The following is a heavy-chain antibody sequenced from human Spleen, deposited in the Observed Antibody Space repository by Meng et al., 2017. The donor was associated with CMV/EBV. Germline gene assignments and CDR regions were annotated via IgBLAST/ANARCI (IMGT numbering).Heavy chain of an antibody. V-gene: IGHV3-23*01. D-gene: IGHD2-8*02. Sequence: GESLKISCAAPGFTFSSYWMHWVRQAPGKGLEWVSAISGSGLSTYYADSVKGRFTISRDNSKNTLYLQMNSLRAEDTAVYYCVKVLRVLGVTLNYWGQGTLVTVSS. CDR1: GFTFSSYW. J-gene: IGHJ4*02. CDR2: ISGSGLST. CDR3: VKVLRVLGVTLNY.